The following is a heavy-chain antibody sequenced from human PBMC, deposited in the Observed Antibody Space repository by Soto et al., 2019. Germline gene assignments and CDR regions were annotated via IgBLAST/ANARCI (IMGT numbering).Heavy chain of an antibody. J-gene: IGHJ6*02. CDR3: TRTVYSYGYSAKFCCGMDV. CDR1: GGTFSSYA. V-gene: IGHV1-69*01. D-gene: IGHD5-18*01. CDR2: IMPIFGTA. Sequence: QVQLVQAGAEVKKPGSSVKVSCKASGGTFSSYAISWVRQAPGQGLEWMGGIMPIFGTANYAQKFQGRVMITAEESTSTAYMEVSNMRIEDTAVYYCTRTVYSYGYSAKFCCGMDVWGQGTTVTVSS.